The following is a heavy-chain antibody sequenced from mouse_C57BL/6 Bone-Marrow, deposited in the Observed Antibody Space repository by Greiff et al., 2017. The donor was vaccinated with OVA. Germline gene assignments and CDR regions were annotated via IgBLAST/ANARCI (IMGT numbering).Heavy chain of an antibody. CDR3: ARGPPIYYYGSSPYFDY. Sequence: VQLQQSGAELARPGASVKLSCKASGYTFTSYGISWVKQRTGQGLEWIGEIYPRSGNTYYNEKFKGKATLTADKSSSTAYMELRSLTSEDSAVYFCARGPPIYYYGSSPYFDYWGQGTTLRVSS. CDR2: IYPRSGNT. CDR1: GYTFTSYG. J-gene: IGHJ2*01. D-gene: IGHD1-1*01. V-gene: IGHV1-81*01.